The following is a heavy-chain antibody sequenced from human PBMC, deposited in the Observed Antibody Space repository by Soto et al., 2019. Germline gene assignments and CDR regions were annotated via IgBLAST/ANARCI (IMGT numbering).Heavy chain of an antibody. CDR3: ARHYYLGWGIYYTRLFDF. CDR1: GGSISSSSYY. CDR2: IYYSGNT. V-gene: IGHV4-39*01. Sequence: SETLSLTCTVSGGSISSSSYYWGWIRQPPGKGLEWIGSIYYSGNTYYNPSLKSRVTISVDTAKNQFSLKLSSVTAADTAVYYCARHYYLGWGIYYTRLFDFWGQETLVPVSS. D-gene: IGHD3-10*01. J-gene: IGHJ4*02.